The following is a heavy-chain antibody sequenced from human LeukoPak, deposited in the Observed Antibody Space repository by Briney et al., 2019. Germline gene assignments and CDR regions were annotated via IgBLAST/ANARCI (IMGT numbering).Heavy chain of an antibody. CDR3: ARGVEPLAANTLAY. Sequence: PGGCLRLSCAASGFTVITNDMTWVRQAPGKGLEWVSVLYIDGNTKYADSVQGRFTISRDNSKNTLYLEMNSLSPDDTAVYYCARGVEPLAANTLAYWGQGTLVTVSS. V-gene: IGHV3-53*01. D-gene: IGHD1-14*01. J-gene: IGHJ4*02. CDR2: LYIDGNT. CDR1: GFTVITND.